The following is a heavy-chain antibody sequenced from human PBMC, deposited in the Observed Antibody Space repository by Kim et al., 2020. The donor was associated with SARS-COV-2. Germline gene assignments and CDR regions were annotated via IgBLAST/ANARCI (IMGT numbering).Heavy chain of an antibody. J-gene: IGHJ4*02. CDR1: GFSLGDYW. Sequence: GGSLRLSCAASGFSLGDYWLNWVRQAPGKGLEWVVNIKQDGTDKHYVASVKGRFTISRDNAKNSSYLQMNTLRAEDTAVYYCARWTSTSYNWGQGNLVTV. CDR3: ARWTSTSYN. CDR2: IKQDGTDK. V-gene: IGHV3-7*01. D-gene: IGHD2-2*01.